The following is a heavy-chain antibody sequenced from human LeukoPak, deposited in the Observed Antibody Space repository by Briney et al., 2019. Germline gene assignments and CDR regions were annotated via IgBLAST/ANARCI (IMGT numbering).Heavy chain of an antibody. D-gene: IGHD1-26*01. J-gene: IGHJ3*02. CDR2: SGST. CDR3: ARDLIIVGAGSKVAFDI. V-gene: IGHV4-30-4*01. Sequence: SGSTYYNPSLKSRVTISVDTSKNQFSLKLSSVTAVDTAVYYCARDLIIVGAGSKVAFDIWGQGTMVTVSS.